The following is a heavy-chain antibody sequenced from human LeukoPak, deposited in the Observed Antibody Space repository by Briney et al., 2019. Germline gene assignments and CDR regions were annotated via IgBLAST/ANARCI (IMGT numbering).Heavy chain of an antibody. Sequence: GGSLRLSCAASGFTFSTYAMNWVRQAPGKGLEWVAVISDDGRHNYYADSVKGRFTISRDDSKSTLYLQMNSLRDDDSAAYFCARVYLERLTAGYFDHWGQGTQVTVSS. J-gene: IGHJ4*02. V-gene: IGHV3-30*04. D-gene: IGHD2-8*01. CDR2: ISDDGRHN. CDR1: GFTFSTYA. CDR3: ARVYLERLTAGYFDH.